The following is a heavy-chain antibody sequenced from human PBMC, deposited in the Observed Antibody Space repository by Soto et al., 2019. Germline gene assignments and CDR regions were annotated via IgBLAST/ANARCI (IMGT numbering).Heavy chain of an antibody. J-gene: IGHJ6*02. Sequence: GGSLRLSCAASGFTFDDYTMHWVRQAPGKGLEWVSLISWDGGSTYYADSVMGRFTISRDNSKNYLYLQMNSLRTEDTALYYCAKATPKPMVRGVIITDYYYYGMDVWGQGTTVTVSS. D-gene: IGHD3-10*01. CDR1: GFTFDDYT. V-gene: IGHV3-43*01. CDR2: ISWDGGST. CDR3: AKATPKPMVRGVIITDYYYYGMDV.